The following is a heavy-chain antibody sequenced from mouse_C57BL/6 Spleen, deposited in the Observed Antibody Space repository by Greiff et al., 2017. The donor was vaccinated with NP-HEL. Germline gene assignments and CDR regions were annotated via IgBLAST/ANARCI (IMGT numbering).Heavy chain of an antibody. V-gene: IGHV5-4*01. J-gene: IGHJ3*01. CDR3: AREGGLRPFAY. D-gene: IGHD2-4*01. Sequence: EVQLVESGGGLVKPGGSLKLSCAASGFTFSSYAMSWVRQTPEKRLEWVATISDGGSYTYYPDNVKGRFTISRVNAKNNLYLQMSHLKSEDTAMYYCAREGGLRPFAYWGQGTLVTVSA. CDR1: GFTFSSYA. CDR2: ISDGGSYT.